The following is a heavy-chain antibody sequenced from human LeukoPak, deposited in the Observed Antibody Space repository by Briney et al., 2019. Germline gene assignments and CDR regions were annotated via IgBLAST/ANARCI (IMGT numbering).Heavy chain of an antibody. CDR1: GFTFSSYS. D-gene: IGHD4-17*01. J-gene: IGHJ2*01. V-gene: IGHV3-21*01. CDR3: ARDLYGDYGWYFDL. CDR2: ISSSSTYI. Sequence: KPGGSLRLSCAASGFTFSSYSMNWVRQAPGKGLEWVSSISSSSTYIYYADSVKGRFTISRDNAKNSLYLQMNSLRAEDTAVYYCARDLYGDYGWYFDLWGRGTLVTVSS.